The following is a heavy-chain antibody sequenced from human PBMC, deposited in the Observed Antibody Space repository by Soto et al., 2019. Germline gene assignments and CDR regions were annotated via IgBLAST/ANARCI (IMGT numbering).Heavy chain of an antibody. CDR2: IIPIFGTA. J-gene: IGHJ4*02. D-gene: IGHD1-26*01. Sequence: QVQLVQSGAEVKKPGSSVKVSCKASGGTFSSYAISWVRQAPGQGLEWMGGIIPIFGTANYAQKFQGRVTITADESTSTSYMELSSLRSEDTAVYYCRGSIVGAPWADDWGQGTLVTVSS. CDR3: RGSIVGAPWADD. CDR1: GGTFSSYA. V-gene: IGHV1-69*01.